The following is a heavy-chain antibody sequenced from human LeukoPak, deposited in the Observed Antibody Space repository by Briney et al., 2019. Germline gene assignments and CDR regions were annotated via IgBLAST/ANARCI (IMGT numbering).Heavy chain of an antibody. Sequence: ASVKVSCKASGYTFTGYYMHCARQAPGQGLEWMGWINPNSGGTNYAQKFQGRVTMTRDTSISTAYMELSRLRSDDTAVYYCARGVSSSWPLFDYWGQGTLVTVSS. D-gene: IGHD6-13*01. J-gene: IGHJ4*02. V-gene: IGHV1-2*02. CDR1: GYTFTGYY. CDR2: INPNSGGT. CDR3: ARGVSSSWPLFDY.